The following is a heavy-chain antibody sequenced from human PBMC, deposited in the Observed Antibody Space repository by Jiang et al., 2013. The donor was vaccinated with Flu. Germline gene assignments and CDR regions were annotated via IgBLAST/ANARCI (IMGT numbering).Heavy chain of an antibody. V-gene: IGHV4-4*02. CDR1: GGSISSSNW. Sequence: PGLVKPSGTLSLTCAVSGGSISSSNWWSWVRQPPGKGLEWIGEIYHSGSTNYNPSLKSRVTISVDKSKNQFSLKLSSVTAADTAVYYCARGEKWFGELLRSLGYYYGMDVWGKGTTVTVSS. D-gene: IGHD3-10*01. J-gene: IGHJ6*04. CDR3: ARGEKWFGELLRSLGYYYGMDV. CDR2: IYHSGST.